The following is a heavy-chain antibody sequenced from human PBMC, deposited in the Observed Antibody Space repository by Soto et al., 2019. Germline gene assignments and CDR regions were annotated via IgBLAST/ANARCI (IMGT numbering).Heavy chain of an antibody. J-gene: IGHJ4*02. Sequence: GASVKVSCKASGGTFSSYAISWVRQAPGQGLEWMGGIIPIFGTANYAQKFQGRVTITADESTSTAYMELSSLRSEDTAVYYCARDNLDYVAHFDYWGQGTLVTVSS. V-gene: IGHV1-69*13. D-gene: IGHD3-16*01. CDR3: ARDNLDYVAHFDY. CDR2: IIPIFGTA. CDR1: GGTFSSYA.